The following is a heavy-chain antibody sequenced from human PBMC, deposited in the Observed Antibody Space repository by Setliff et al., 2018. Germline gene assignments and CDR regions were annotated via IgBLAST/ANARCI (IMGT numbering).Heavy chain of an antibody. CDR1: GYSFTLYA. J-gene: IGHJ4*02. CDR2: MNIDNGKT. CDR3: ARGYCGGIGCPAPLYYFDS. Sequence: RASVKVSCKASGYSFTLYAMHWMRRAPGQRLEWMGWMNIDNGKTEYSQGFQDRVTFTRDTFAETAYMELRSLTSDDMAVYYCARGYCGGIGCPAPLYYFDSWGQGTLVTVSS. D-gene: IGHD2-21*01. V-gene: IGHV1-3*03.